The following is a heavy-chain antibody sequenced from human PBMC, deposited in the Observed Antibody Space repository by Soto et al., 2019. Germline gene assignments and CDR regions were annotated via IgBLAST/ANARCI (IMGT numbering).Heavy chain of an antibody. CDR3: AKDRGIQLWLRACDY. V-gene: IGHV3-23*01. Sequence: GGSLRLSCAASGFNFPAYAMNWVRQAPGKGLQWVSGLVGSGADKNYADSVRGRFTVSRDNSRNTLYLQMNSLRAEDTAVYYCAKDRGIQLWLRACDYWGQGTLVTVSS. D-gene: IGHD5-18*01. CDR1: GFNFPAYA. J-gene: IGHJ4*02. CDR2: LVGSGADK.